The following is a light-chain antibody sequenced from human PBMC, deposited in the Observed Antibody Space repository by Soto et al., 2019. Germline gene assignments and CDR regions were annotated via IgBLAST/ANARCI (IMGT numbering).Light chain of an antibody. J-gene: IGLJ3*02. Sequence: QAVVTQEPSFSVSPGRTVTLTCALSSGSVSTTNYPSWYQQIQGQPPRTLIYNTDIRSSGVPDRFSGSILGNKAARTITGAQAEDESESCCLLYVGSGVHWVFGGGTKVTVL. CDR2: NTD. CDR3: LLYVGSGVHWV. CDR1: SGSVSTTNY. V-gene: IGLV8-61*01.